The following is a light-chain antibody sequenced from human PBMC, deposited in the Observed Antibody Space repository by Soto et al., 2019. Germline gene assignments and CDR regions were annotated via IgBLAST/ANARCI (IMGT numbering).Light chain of an antibody. CDR3: QLGAT. V-gene: IGKV3-11*01. CDR1: QSVSSY. CDR2: DAS. Sequence: EIVLTQSPATLSLSPGERATLSCRASQSVSSYLAWYQQKPGQAPRLLIYDASNRATGIPARFSGSGSGTDFTLTISSLEPEDFAVYYCQLGATFGQGTKLEIK. J-gene: IGKJ2*01.